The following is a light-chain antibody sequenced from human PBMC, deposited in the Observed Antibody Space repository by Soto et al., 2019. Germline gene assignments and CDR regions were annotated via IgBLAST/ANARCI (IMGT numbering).Light chain of an antibody. V-gene: IGLV1-51*01. CDR2: DNS. CDR3: GTWDDSLSAVV. Sequence: QAVLTQPPSVSAAPGQRVTISCSGSSSNIGSNYVSWYQQLPGTAPKLLIYDNSKRPSGIPERFSGSKSGTSATLGITRLQTGDEADYYCGTWDDSLSAVVFGGGTKVTVL. CDR1: SSNIGSNY. J-gene: IGLJ3*02.